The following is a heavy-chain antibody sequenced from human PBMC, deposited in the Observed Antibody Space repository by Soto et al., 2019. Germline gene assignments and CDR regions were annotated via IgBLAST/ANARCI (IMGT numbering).Heavy chain of an antibody. Sequence: GGSLRLSCAASGFTFGSYAMSWVRQAPGKGLEWVSAISGSGGSTYYADSVKGRFTISRDNSKNTLYLQMNSLRAEDTAVYYCAKDPTYYDFWFSNYYYYYMDVWGKGTTVTVSS. D-gene: IGHD3-3*01. CDR2: ISGSGGST. V-gene: IGHV3-23*01. J-gene: IGHJ6*03. CDR1: GFTFGSYA. CDR3: AKDPTYYDFWFSNYYYYYMDV.